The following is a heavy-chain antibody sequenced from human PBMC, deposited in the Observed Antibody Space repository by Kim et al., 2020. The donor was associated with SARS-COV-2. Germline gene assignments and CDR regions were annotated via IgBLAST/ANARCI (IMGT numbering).Heavy chain of an antibody. V-gene: IGHV3-9*01. CDR3: AKEGVSYLDL. CDR2: ITWNSVTT. D-gene: IGHD3-10*01. Sequence: GGSLRLSCVASGFNFDDHAMHWVRQVPGKGLEWVSGITWNSVTTDYADSVRGRFTISRDNAKNSLYLQMNSLQPEDTALYYCAKEGVSYLDLWGRGTLVAVSS. J-gene: IGHJ2*01. CDR1: GFNFDDHA.